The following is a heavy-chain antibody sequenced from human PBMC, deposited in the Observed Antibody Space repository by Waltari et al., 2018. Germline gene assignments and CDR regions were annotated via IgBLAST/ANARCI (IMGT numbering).Heavy chain of an antibody. CDR3: ARSAYYYDSSGYYLDAFDS. V-gene: IGHV1-3*01. CDR2: INAGNGNT. D-gene: IGHD3-22*01. CDR1: GYTFTRYA. J-gene: IGHJ3*02. Sequence: QVQLVQSGAEVEKPGASVTVSCKASGYTFTRYAMHWVRQAPGHRLEWMGWINAGNGNTKYSQKFQGRVTITRDTSASTAYMELSSLRSEDTAVYYCARSAYYYDSSGYYLDAFDSWGQGTMVTVSS.